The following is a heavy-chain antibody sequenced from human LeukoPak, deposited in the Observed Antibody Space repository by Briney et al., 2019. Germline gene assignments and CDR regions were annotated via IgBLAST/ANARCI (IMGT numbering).Heavy chain of an antibody. Sequence: TGGSLRPSCAASGFTFSSYAMSWVRQAPGKGLEWVSAISGSGGSTYYADSVKGRFTISRDNSKNTLYLQMNSLRAEDTAVYYCAKYGIGAVAGFDYWGQGTLVTVSS. V-gene: IGHV3-23*01. CDR1: GFTFSSYA. CDR2: ISGSGGST. CDR3: AKYGIGAVAGFDY. D-gene: IGHD6-19*01. J-gene: IGHJ4*02.